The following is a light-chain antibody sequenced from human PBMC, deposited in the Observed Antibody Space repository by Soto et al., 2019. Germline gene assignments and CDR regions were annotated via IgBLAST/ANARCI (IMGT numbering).Light chain of an antibody. Sequence: QYVLTQPPSVSGAPGQRVTISCTGSSSNIGAGYDVHWYQQLPGTAPKLLIYGSSNRPSGVPDRFSGSKSGTSASLAITGLQAEDEADYYRQSYDSSLSGYVFGTGTKVTVL. CDR2: GSS. V-gene: IGLV1-40*01. CDR1: SSNIGAGYD. J-gene: IGLJ1*01. CDR3: QSYDSSLSGYV.